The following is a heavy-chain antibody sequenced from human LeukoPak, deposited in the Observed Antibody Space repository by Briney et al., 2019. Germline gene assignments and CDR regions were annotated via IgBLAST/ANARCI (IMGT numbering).Heavy chain of an antibody. J-gene: IGHJ4*02. Sequence: GGSLRLSCAASGFTVSSNYMSWVRQAPGKGLEWVSVIYSGGSTYYADSVQGRFTISRDNSRNTLYLQMDSLRAEDTAVYYCARDRLYSSSSEDYWGQGILVTVSS. D-gene: IGHD6-6*01. CDR1: GFTVSSNY. V-gene: IGHV3-53*01. CDR2: IYSGGST. CDR3: ARDRLYSSSSEDY.